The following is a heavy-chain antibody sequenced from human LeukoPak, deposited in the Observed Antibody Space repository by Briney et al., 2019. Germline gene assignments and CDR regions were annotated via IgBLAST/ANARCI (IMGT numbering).Heavy chain of an antibody. Sequence: PGGSLRLSCAASGFTFSSYAMSWVRQAPGKGLEWVSAISGSGGSTYYADSVKGRFTISRDNSKNTLYLQMNSPRAEDTAVYYCAKGYRSYGYGYFDYWGQGTLVTVSS. CDR2: ISGSGGST. D-gene: IGHD5-18*01. J-gene: IGHJ4*02. CDR1: GFTFSSYA. CDR3: AKGYRSYGYGYFDY. V-gene: IGHV3-23*01.